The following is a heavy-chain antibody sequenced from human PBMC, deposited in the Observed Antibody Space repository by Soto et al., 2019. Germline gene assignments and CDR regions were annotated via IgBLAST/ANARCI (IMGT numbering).Heavy chain of an antibody. J-gene: IGHJ4*02. V-gene: IGHV1-69*12. CDR3: ARGRGQQLDY. CDR1: GGTFSSYA. D-gene: IGHD6-13*01. CDR2: IIPIFGTT. Sequence: QVQLVQSGAEVKKPGSSVKVSCKASGGTFSSYAISWVRQAPGQGLEWMSGIIPIFGTTNYAQKFQGRVTITADESTSTAYMELTSMRADDTAVYYCARGRGQQLDYWGQGTLVTVSS.